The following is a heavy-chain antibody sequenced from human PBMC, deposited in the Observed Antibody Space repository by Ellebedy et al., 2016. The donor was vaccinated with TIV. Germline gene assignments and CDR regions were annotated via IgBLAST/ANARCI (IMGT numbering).Heavy chain of an antibody. J-gene: IGHJ4*02. CDR1: GFTFSDYY. D-gene: IGHD2-2*01. Sequence: GGSLRLSCAASGFTFSDYYMSWIRQAPGKELQWIAYISSRSTYTNYADSVRGRFTISRDNSKNSLYLQMNSLRVEDTAMYYCARDRTFLCSSSSCHFDYWGQGTLVTVSS. CDR2: ISSRSTYT. V-gene: IGHV3-11*06. CDR3: ARDRTFLCSSSSCHFDY.